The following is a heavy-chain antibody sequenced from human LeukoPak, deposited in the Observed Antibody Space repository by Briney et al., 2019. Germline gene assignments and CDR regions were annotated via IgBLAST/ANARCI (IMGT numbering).Heavy chain of an antibody. V-gene: IGHV3-23*01. CDR2: VSGSGGNT. CDR3: AKDRSSGWYTTLDY. Sequence: PGASLRLSRAASGFTFGSYAITWVRQAPGKGLEWVSAVSGSGGNTSYADSVKGRFTISRDSSKNTLYLQMNSLRAEDTAVYYCAKDRSSGWYTTLDYWGQGVLVTVSS. D-gene: IGHD6-19*01. CDR1: GFTFGSYA. J-gene: IGHJ4*02.